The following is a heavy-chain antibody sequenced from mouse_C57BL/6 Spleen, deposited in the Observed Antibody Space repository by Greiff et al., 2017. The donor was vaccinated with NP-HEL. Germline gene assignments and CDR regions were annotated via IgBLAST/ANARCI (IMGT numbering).Heavy chain of an antibody. V-gene: IGHV1-80*01. CDR2: IYPGDGDT. CDR1: GYAFSSYW. D-gene: IGHD2-4*01. Sequence: QVQLQQSGAELVKPGASVKISCKASGYAFSSYWMNWVKQRPGKGLEWIGQIYPGDGDTNYNGKFKGKATLTADKSSSTAYMQLSSLTSEDSAVDFCARNYDYESWFAYWGQGTLVTVSA. J-gene: IGHJ3*01. CDR3: ARNYDYESWFAY.